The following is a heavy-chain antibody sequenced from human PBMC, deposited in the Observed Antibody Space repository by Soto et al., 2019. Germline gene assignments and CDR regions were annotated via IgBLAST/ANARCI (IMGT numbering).Heavy chain of an antibody. CDR1: GGSFSGYY. CDR3: ARGLILWYGELSRRVDHYYYVDV. D-gene: IGHD3-10*01. V-gene: IGHV4-34*01. Sequence: QVQLQQWGTGLLKPSETLSLTCAVYGGSFSGYYWSWIRQPPGKGLEWIGEINDSGSTNYNPSLMRRVTTSVDTTKNQFFLKLSSVTAADKAVYYCARGLILWYGELSRRVDHYYYVDVWGKGTAFTVSS. J-gene: IGHJ6*03. CDR2: INDSGST.